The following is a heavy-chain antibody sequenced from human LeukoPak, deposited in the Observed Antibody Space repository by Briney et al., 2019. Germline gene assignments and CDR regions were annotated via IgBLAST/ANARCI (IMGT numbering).Heavy chain of an antibody. D-gene: IGHD5-12*01. Sequence: SETLSLTCTVSGGSVTSYSWSWIRQPPGKGLEWIGYISYTGITNYNPSLKGRVTISVDTTKNQFSLKPTSVTAADTAVYYCARHGGETLVATILHAFDIWGQGTMVTVSS. CDR3: ARHGGETLVATILHAFDI. CDR2: ISYTGIT. J-gene: IGHJ3*02. CDR1: GGSVTSYS. V-gene: IGHV4-59*08.